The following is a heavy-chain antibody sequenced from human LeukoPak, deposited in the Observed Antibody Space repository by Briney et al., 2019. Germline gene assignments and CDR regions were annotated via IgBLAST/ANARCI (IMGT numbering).Heavy chain of an antibody. D-gene: IGHD1-1*01. J-gene: IGHJ6*03. V-gene: IGHV3-7*01. Sequence: GGSLRLSCAASGFTFSSYWMSWVRQAPGKGLEWVANIKQDGSEKYYVDSVKGRFTISRDNAKNSLYLQMNSLRAEDTAVYYCAMVNWNLAPPFYYYYYMDVWGKGTTVTVSS. CDR1: GFTFSSYW. CDR3: AMVNWNLAPPFYYYYYMDV. CDR2: IKQDGSEK.